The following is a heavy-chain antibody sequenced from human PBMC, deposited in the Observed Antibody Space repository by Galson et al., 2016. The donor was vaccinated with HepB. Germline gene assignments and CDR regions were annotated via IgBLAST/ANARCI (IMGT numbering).Heavy chain of an antibody. D-gene: IGHD3-9*01. CDR3: AKGGYDVLRYSDH. J-gene: IGHJ4*02. CDR1: GFTFNVYG. Sequence: SLRLSCAASGFTFNVYGMHWVRQAPGKGLEWVASISHDGSNSYHVDSVKGRFTISRDNFKSTLYLEMNSLRGEDTAIYYCAKGGYDVLRYSDHWGQGTLVTVSS. CDR2: ISHDGSNS. V-gene: IGHV3-30*18.